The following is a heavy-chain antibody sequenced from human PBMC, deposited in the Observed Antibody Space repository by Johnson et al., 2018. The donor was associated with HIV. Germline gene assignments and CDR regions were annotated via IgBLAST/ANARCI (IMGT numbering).Heavy chain of an antibody. J-gene: IGHJ3*01. D-gene: IGHD6-13*01. V-gene: IGHV3-30*02. Sequence: QVQLVESGGGLVQPGGSLRLSCAASGFTFSTYDMHWVRQAPGKGLEWVAVSRFDEVSQYYIDSVKGRFTISRDNSKNTLYLQMNNLRAEDTSVYYCAKDFGSSSWHAFDVWGQGTMVTVSS. CDR1: GFTFSTYD. CDR2: SRFDEVSQ. CDR3: AKDFGSSSWHAFDV.